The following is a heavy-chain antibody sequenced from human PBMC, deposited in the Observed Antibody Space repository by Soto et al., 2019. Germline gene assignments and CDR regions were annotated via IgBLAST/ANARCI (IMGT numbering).Heavy chain of an antibody. D-gene: IGHD1-1*01. V-gene: IGHV3-21*01. J-gene: IGHJ4*02. Sequence: GGSLRLPCAASGFTFSSYSMNWVRQAPGKGLEWVSSISSSSSYIYYADSVKGRFTISRDNAKNSLYLQMNSLRAEDTAVYYCARDDWNQAYYFDYWGQGTLVTVPQ. CDR2: ISSSSSYI. CDR1: GFTFSSYS. CDR3: ARDDWNQAYYFDY.